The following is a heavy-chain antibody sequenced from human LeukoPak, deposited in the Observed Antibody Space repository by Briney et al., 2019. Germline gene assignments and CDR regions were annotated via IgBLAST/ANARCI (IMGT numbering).Heavy chain of an antibody. Sequence: PGGSLRLSCAASGFTVSSYAMHWVRQPIRKGLEWVSALGIAGDTFYPGSVKGRFTISRENAENSLYLQMNSLRAEDTAMYYCARQKQSHGNFDYWGQGTLVTVSS. J-gene: IGHJ4*02. D-gene: IGHD1-26*01. CDR1: GFTVSSYA. CDR2: LGIAGDT. CDR3: ARQKQSHGNFDY. V-gene: IGHV3-13*01.